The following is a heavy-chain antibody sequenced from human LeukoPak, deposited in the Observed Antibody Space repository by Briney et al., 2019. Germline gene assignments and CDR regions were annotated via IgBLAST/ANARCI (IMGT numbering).Heavy chain of an antibody. V-gene: IGHV1-18*01. CDR3: ARSYYDILTGYPFCMDV. J-gene: IGHJ6*02. CDR2: ISGYNGYT. CDR1: GYTFTNYG. Sequence: ASVKVSCKASGYTFTNYGVSWVRQAPGQGLEWMGWISGYNGYTNYAQKFQFRVTITADKSTSTAYMELGSLRSEDTAVYYCARSYYDILTGYPFCMDVWGQGTTVTVSS. D-gene: IGHD3-9*01.